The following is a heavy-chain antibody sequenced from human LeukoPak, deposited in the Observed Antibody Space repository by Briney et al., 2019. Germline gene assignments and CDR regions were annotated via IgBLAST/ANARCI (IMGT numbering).Heavy chain of an antibody. D-gene: IGHD3-10*01. Sequence: SETLSLTCTVYGGSFSGYYWSWIRQPPGKGLEWIGEINHSGSTNYNPSLKSRVTISVDTSKNQFSLKLSSVTAADTAVYYCARHFLRFGEFSYYYYMDVWGKGTTVTISS. V-gene: IGHV4-34*01. CDR2: INHSGST. CDR1: GGSFSGYY. CDR3: ARHFLRFGEFSYYYYMDV. J-gene: IGHJ6*03.